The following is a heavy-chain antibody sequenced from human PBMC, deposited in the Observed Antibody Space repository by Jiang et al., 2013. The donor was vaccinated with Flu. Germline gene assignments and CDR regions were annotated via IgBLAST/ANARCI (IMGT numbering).Heavy chain of an antibody. CDR1: GDSISSSAYF. CDR3: ARHTSTDIVDVPAEFKQAAWIDT. CDR2: LYYGGST. Sequence: GSGLVKPPETLSLTCTVSGDSISSSAYFWGWIRQSPGKGLEWIASLYYGGSTYYNPSLASRVTISVDTSKNQISLELTSVTTADAAMYYCARHTSTDIVDVPAEFKQAAWIDTWGQGIQVTVSS. D-gene: IGHD2-2*01. V-gene: IGHV4-39*01. J-gene: IGHJ5*02.